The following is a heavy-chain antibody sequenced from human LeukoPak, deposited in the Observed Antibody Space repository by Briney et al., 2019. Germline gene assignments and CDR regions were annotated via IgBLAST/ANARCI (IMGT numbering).Heavy chain of an antibody. CDR2: ISHDGMNA. Sequence: GGSLRLSCAASGLPFSGTAMSWVGQAPGKGVEWVSAISHDGMNAYYADSVKGRFTISRDNSKKTVSLEMSSLTAADTGVYYCAKDGAQYSSGPECDPRGQGALVTVSP. J-gene: IGHJ5*02. CDR1: GLPFSGTA. V-gene: IGHV3-23*01. CDR3: AKDGAQYSSGPECDP. D-gene: IGHD6-19*01.